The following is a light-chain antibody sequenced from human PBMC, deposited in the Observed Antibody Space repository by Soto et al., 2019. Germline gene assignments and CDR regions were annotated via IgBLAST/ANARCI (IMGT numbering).Light chain of an antibody. CDR3: QQRSNWPIT. J-gene: IGKJ5*01. CDR2: DAS. V-gene: IGKV3-11*01. CDR1: QSVSKY. Sequence: EIVLTQSPATLSLSPGERATLSCRTSQSVSKYFAWYQQKPGRAPRLLIYDASSRATGIPARFIGSGSGTDFPLTISSLEPEDFAIYYCQQRSNWPITFGQGTRLEIK.